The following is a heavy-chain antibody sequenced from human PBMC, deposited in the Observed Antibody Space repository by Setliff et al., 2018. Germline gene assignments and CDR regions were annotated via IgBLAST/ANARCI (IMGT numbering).Heavy chain of an antibody. J-gene: IGHJ3*02. V-gene: IGHV4-59*01. D-gene: IGHD2-15*01. CDR2: VYYSGST. Sequence: SETLSLTCSVSGGTISTYYWNWIRQPPGKGLEWIGYVYYSGSTNYNPFLKSRVTISVDTPKNQFSLKLSSVTTADTAVYYCARSICSGSYCSYDAYDIWGQGTMVTVSS. CDR3: ARSICSGSYCSYDAYDI. CDR1: GGTISTYY.